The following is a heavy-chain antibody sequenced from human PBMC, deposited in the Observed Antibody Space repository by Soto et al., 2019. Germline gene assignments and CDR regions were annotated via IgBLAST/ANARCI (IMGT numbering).Heavy chain of an antibody. J-gene: IGHJ4*02. CDR1: GGSISSSSYY. CDR3: ARQRGSSGYYYHFDY. Sequence: SETLSLTCTVSGGSISSSSYYWGWIRQPPGKGLEWIGSIYYSGSTYYNPSLKSRVTISVDTSKNQFSLKLSSVTAADTAVYYCARQRGSSGYYYHFDYWGQGTLVTVSS. D-gene: IGHD3-22*01. V-gene: IGHV4-39*01. CDR2: IYYSGST.